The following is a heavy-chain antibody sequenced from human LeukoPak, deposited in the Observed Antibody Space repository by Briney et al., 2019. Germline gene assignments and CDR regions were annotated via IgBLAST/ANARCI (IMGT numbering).Heavy chain of an antibody. J-gene: IGHJ4*02. CDR3: AKVRPRIAVAGYFDY. V-gene: IGHV3-23*01. Sequence: GGSLRLSCSASGFTFSSYAMRWVRQAPGKGLEWVSVISGSGGSTYYADSVKGRFTISRDNSKNTLYLQMNSLRAEDTAVYYYAKVRPRIAVAGYFDYWGQGTLVTVSS. CDR2: ISGSGGST. D-gene: IGHD6-19*01. CDR1: GFTFSSYA.